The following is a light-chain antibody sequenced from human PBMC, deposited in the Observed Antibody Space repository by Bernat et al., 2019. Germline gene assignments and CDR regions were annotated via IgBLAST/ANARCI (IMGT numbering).Light chain of an antibody. CDR2: KAS. J-gene: IGKJ5*01. Sequence: DIQMTQSPSTLSASVGDRVTITCRASQSISSWLAWYQQKPGKAPKLLIYKASSLESWVPSRFSGSGSVTEFPLTISSLQPDDFATYYCQQYNSYSLITFGQGTRLEIK. CDR1: QSISSW. CDR3: QQYNSYSLIT. V-gene: IGKV1-5*03.